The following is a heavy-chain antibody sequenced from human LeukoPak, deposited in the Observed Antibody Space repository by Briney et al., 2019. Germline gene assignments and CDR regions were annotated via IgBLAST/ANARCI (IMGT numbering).Heavy chain of an antibody. Sequence: SETLSLTCAVYGGSFSGYYWSWIRQPPGKGLEWIGEINHSGSTNYNPSLKSRVTISVDTSKNQFSLKLSSVTAADTAVYYCARGAYYYGSGSYYRARAPIDYWGQGTLVTVSS. CDR1: GGSFSGYY. CDR3: ARGAYYYGSGSYYRARAPIDY. J-gene: IGHJ4*02. CDR2: INHSGST. V-gene: IGHV4-34*01. D-gene: IGHD3-10*01.